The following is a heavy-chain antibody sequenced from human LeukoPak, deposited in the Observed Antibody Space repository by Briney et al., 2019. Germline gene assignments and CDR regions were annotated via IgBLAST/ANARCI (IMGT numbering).Heavy chain of an antibody. D-gene: IGHD5-18*01. CDR3: ARGRGDSSGTSFDY. CDR1: GGSISSYY. V-gene: IGHV4-59*01. J-gene: IGHJ4*02. Sequence: SETLSLTCTVSGGSISSYYWSWIRQPPGKGLEWIGYIYYSGSTNYNPSLKSRVTISVDTSKNQFSLKLSSVTAADTAVCYCARGRGDSSGTSFDYWGQGTLVTVSS. CDR2: IYYSGST.